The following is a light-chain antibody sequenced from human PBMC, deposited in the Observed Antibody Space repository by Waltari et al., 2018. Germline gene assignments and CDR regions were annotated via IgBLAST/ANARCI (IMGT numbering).Light chain of an antibody. CDR2: WYY. CDR3: LQYYTTLRA. V-gene: IGKV4-1*01. J-gene: IGKJ1*01. CDR1: QTVLKTSDNKNY. Sequence: DIVMTQSPDSLAVSLGERATINCKSSQTVLKTSDNKNYLGWYQQKSGQPPKLLLYWYYTRESGVPDRFTGSGSGTDFTLTISSLQPEDVAVYYCLQYYTTLRAFGQGTKVEIQ.